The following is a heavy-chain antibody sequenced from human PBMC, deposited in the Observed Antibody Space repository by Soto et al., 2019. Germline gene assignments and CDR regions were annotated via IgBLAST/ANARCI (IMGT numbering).Heavy chain of an antibody. CDR2: ISAYNGNT. J-gene: IGHJ4*02. Sequence: EASVKVSCKASGYTFTSYGISWVRQAPGQGLEWMGWISAYNGNTNYAQKLQGRVTMTTDTSTSTAYMELRSLRSDDTAVYYCASHRDLRSRYYFDYWGQGTLVTVSS. CDR1: GYTFTSYG. V-gene: IGHV1-18*04. CDR3: ASHRDLRSRYYFDY. D-gene: IGHD6-6*01.